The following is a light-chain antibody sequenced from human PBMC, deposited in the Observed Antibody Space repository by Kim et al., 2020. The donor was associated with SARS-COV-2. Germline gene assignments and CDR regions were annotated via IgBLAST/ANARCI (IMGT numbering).Light chain of an antibody. CDR1: TIASNS. Sequence: AHRKTARSTCGGNTIASNSVHWYQQKPGQAPVLVIYYDSDRPSGIPERFSGSNSGNTATLTISRVEAGDEADYYCQVWDSSSDPAVFGGGTQLTVL. J-gene: IGLJ2*01. V-gene: IGLV3-21*04. CDR3: QVWDSSSDPAV. CDR2: YDS.